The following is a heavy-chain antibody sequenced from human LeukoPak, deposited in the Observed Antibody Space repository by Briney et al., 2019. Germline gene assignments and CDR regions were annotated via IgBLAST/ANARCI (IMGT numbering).Heavy chain of an antibody. V-gene: IGHV4-4*02. CDR2: VYHSGGGNK. D-gene: IGHD3/OR15-3a*01. Sequence: SGTLSLTCAVSGGSLSTTSWWVWLRQPPGKGLEWIGEVYHSGGGNKNYNPSLKSRATISVDTSKNQFSLNSSSVTAADTAVYYCARQEIGLRSFDPWGQGTLVTVSS. CDR1: GGSLSTTSW. CDR3: ARQEIGLRSFDP. J-gene: IGHJ5*02.